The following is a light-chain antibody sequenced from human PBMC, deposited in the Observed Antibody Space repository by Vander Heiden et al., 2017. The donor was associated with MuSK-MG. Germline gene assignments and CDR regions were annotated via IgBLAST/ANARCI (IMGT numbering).Light chain of an antibody. Sequence: DIVLPQSPATLSLSPGARATLSCRASQSVSSYLAWYQQKPGQAPRLLIYDASNRATGIPARFSGSGSGTDFTLTISSLEPEDFAVYYCQQRSNWPWTFGQGTKVEIK. J-gene: IGKJ1*01. CDR3: QQRSNWPWT. V-gene: IGKV3-11*01. CDR2: DAS. CDR1: QSVSSY.